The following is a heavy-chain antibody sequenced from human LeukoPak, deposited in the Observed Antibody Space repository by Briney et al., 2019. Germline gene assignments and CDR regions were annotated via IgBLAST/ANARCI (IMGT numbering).Heavy chain of an antibody. CDR3: ARAMGGIGGPYCSSTSCHLAAFDI. D-gene: IGHD2-2*01. Sequence: SETLSLTCTVSGDSISNFYWNWIRQPAGKAPEWIGRIYSSGSTQYNPSLKSRVTISVDTSKNQLSLKLSSVTAADTAVYYCARAMGGIGGPYCSSTSCHLAAFDIWGQGTMVTVSS. J-gene: IGHJ3*02. V-gene: IGHV4-4*07. CDR1: GDSISNFY. CDR2: IYSSGST.